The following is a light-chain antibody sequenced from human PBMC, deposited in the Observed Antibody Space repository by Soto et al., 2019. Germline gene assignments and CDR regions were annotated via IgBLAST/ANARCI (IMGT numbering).Light chain of an antibody. CDR1: SSNIGNNY. CDR2: DNN. J-gene: IGLJ2*01. V-gene: IGLV1-51*01. Sequence: QSVLTQPPSVSAAPGQKVTISCSGSSSNIGNNYVSWYQQLPGTAPKLLIYDNNKRPSGIPDRCSGSKSGTSATLGITGLQTGDEADYYRGTWDTSLSAVVFGGGTKLTVL. CDR3: GTWDTSLSAVV.